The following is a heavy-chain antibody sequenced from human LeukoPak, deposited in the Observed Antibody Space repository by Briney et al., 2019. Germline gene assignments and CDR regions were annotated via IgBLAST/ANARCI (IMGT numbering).Heavy chain of an antibody. CDR1: GFTFSSYW. CDR3: ARERGWPLHYFDY. V-gene: IGHV3-7*04. Sequence: GGSLRLSCAASGFTFSSYWMSWVRQAPGKGLEWVANIKQDGSEKYYVDSVKGRFTISRDNAKNSLYLQMNSLRAEDTAVYYCARERGWPLHYFDYWGQGTLVTVSS. CDR2: IKQDGSEK. J-gene: IGHJ4*02. D-gene: IGHD5-24*01.